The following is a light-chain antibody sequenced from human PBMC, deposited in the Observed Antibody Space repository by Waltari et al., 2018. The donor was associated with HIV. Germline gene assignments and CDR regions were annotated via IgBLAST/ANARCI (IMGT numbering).Light chain of an antibody. CDR1: SSNIGSNT. CDR3: AVWDDSLNAVV. V-gene: IGLV1-44*01. Sequence: QSVLTQPPSASGTPGQRVTISCSGSSSNIGSNTVNWYQQLPGTAPKLLIYSNNQRPSGVPDRFSGSKYGTSASLAISGLQSEDEGDYYCAVWDDSLNAVVFGGGTKLTVL. J-gene: IGLJ2*01. CDR2: SNN.